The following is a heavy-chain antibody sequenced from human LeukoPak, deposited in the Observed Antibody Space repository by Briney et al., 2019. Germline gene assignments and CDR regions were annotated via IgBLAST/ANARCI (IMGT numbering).Heavy chain of an antibody. CDR3: ARGVVVVVAATKAANDH. V-gene: IGHV1-2*02. D-gene: IGHD2-15*01. Sequence: ASVKVSCKASGYTFTSYGISWVRQAPGQGREWMGWINPNSGGTNYAQKFQGRVTMPRDTSISTAYMELSRLRSDDPAVYYCARGVVVVVAATKAANDHWGQGTLVTVSS. J-gene: IGHJ4*02. CDR2: INPNSGGT. CDR1: GYTFTSYG.